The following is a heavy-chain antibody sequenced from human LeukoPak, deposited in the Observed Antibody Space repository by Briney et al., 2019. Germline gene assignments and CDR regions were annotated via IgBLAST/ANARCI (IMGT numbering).Heavy chain of an antibody. V-gene: IGHV1-69*13. CDR2: IIPIFGTA. CDR3: ARGSWASTVTTYYYYYMDV. J-gene: IGHJ6*03. D-gene: IGHD4-17*01. Sequence: GASVKVSCKASGGTFSSYAISWVRQAPGQGLEWMGGIIPIFGTANYAQKFQGRVTITADESTSTAYMELSSLRSEDTAVYYCARGSWASTVTTYYYYYMDVWGKGTTVTVSS. CDR1: GGTFSSYA.